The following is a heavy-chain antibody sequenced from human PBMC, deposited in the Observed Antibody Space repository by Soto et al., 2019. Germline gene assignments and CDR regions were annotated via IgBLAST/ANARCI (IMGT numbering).Heavy chain of an antibody. J-gene: IGHJ4*02. CDR2: IYYSGST. CDR3: ARGGGYCSSTSCYARGDFDY. Sequence: SETLSLTCTVSGGSISSSSYYWGWIRQPPGKGLEWIGSIYYSGSTYYNPSLKSRVTISVDTSKNQFSLKLSSVTAADTAVYYCARGGGYCSSTSCYARGDFDYWGQGTLVTVSS. V-gene: IGHV4-39*01. D-gene: IGHD2-2*01. CDR1: GGSISSSSYY.